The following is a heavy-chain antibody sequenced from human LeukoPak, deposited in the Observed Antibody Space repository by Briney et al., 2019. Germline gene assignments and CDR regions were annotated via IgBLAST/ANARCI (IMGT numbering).Heavy chain of an antibody. Sequence: PGGSLRLSCAASGFTFSSYSMTWVRQAPGKGLEWVSSISSSSSYIYYADSVKGRSTISRDKAKNSLYLQMNSLRAEDTAVYYCAKVLRGGYPFDGFDIWGQGTMVTVSS. J-gene: IGHJ3*02. CDR1: GFTFSSYS. D-gene: IGHD3-22*01. V-gene: IGHV3-21*01. CDR3: AKVLRGGYPFDGFDI. CDR2: ISSSSSYI.